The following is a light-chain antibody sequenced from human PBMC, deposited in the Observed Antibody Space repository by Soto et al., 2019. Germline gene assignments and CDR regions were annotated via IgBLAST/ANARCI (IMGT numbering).Light chain of an antibody. V-gene: IGKV3-11*01. Sequence: EIVLTQSPATLSLSPGERATLSCRASQSVSSYLAWYQQKPGQAPRLPIYDASNRATGIPARFSGSGSGTDFTLTISSLEPEDLAVYYCQQLSNWPPTFGQGTKLEIK. CDR2: DAS. J-gene: IGKJ2*01. CDR1: QSVSSY. CDR3: QQLSNWPPT.